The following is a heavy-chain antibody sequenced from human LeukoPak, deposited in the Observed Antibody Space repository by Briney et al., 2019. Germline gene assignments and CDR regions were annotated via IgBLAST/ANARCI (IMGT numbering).Heavy chain of an antibody. Sequence: PGGSLRLSCAASGFTFSSYAMSWVRQAPGKGLEWVSAISGSGGRTYYADSVKGRFTISRDNSKNTLYLQMNSLRAEDTAVYYCAKDIVVVPAAIFYNYYYGMDVWGQGTTVTVSS. J-gene: IGHJ6*02. CDR3: AKDIVVVPAAIFYNYYYGMDV. CDR1: GFTFSSYA. D-gene: IGHD2-2*02. CDR2: ISGSGGRT. V-gene: IGHV3-23*01.